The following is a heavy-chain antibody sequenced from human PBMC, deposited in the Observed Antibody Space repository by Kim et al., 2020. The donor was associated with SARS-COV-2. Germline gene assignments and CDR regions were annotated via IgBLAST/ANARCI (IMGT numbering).Heavy chain of an antibody. J-gene: IGHJ6*02. D-gene: IGHD3-22*01. CDR3: ARGKYYYDSSGYYYGGYYYYYGMDV. CDR2: IIPIFGTA. Sequence: SVKVSCKASGGTFSSYAISWVRQAPGQGLEWMGGIIPIFGTANYAQKFQGRVTITADESTSTAYMELSSLRSEDTAVYYCARGKYYYDSSGYYYGGYYYYYGMDVWGQGTTVTVSS. V-gene: IGHV1-69*13. CDR1: GGTFSSYA.